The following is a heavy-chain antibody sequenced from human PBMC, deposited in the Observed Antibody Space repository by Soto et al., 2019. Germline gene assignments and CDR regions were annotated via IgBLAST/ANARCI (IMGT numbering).Heavy chain of an antibody. CDR2: ISYDGSNK. Sequence: GGSLRLSCAASGLTFSSYAMHWVRQAPGKGLEWVAVISYDGSNKYYADSVKGRFTISRDNSKNTLYLQMNSLRAEDTAVYYCARDGIAAAGGYFDYWGQGTLVTVSS. V-gene: IGHV3-30-3*01. CDR3: ARDGIAAAGGYFDY. CDR1: GLTFSSYA. D-gene: IGHD6-13*01. J-gene: IGHJ4*02.